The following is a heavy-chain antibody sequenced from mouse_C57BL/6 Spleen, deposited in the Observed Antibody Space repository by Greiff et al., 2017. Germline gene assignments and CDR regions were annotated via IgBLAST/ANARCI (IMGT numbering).Heavy chain of an antibody. CDR2: ISSGSSTI. J-gene: IGHJ4*01. V-gene: IGHV5-17*01. Sequence: EVKLVESGGGLVKPGGSLKLSCAASGFTFSDYGMHWVRQAPEKGLEWVAYISSGSSTIYYADTVKGRFTISRDNATNTLFLQMTSLRSEDTAMYYCARRNWDGYAMDYWGQGTSVTVSS. CDR3: ARRNWDGYAMDY. D-gene: IGHD4-1*01. CDR1: GFTFSDYG.